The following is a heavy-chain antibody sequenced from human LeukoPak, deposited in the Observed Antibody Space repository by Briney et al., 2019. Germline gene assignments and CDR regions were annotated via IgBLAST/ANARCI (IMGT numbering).Heavy chain of an antibody. CDR1: GFTFSAYW. CDR3: ARLTLSANDWCYDY. V-gene: IGHV3-7*01. CDR2: IKEDGSEK. Sequence: PGGSLRLSCAASGFTFSAYWMRWVRQAPGKGLEWVASIKEDGSEKYYVDSVKGRFTTSRDNAKNSLYLQMNSLRAEDTAVYYCARLTLSANDWCYDYWGQGTLVTVSS. D-gene: IGHD5-12*01. J-gene: IGHJ4*02.